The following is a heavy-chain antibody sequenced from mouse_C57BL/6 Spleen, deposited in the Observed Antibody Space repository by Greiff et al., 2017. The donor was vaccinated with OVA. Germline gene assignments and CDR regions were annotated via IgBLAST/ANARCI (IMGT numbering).Heavy chain of an antibody. D-gene: IGHD1-1*01. J-gene: IGHJ2*01. CDR1: GYAFSSYW. CDR2: IYPGDGDT. CDR3: ARSVYGSSYNYFDY. Sequence: QVQLQQSGAELVKPGASVKISCKASGYAFSSYWMNWVKQRPGKGLEWIGQIYPGDGDTNYNGKFKGKATLTADKSSSTAYMQLSSLTSEDSAVYFCARSVYGSSYNYFDYWGQGTTLTVSS. V-gene: IGHV1-80*01.